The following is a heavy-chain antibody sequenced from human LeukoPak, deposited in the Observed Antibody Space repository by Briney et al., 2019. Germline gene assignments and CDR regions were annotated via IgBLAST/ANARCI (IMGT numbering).Heavy chain of an antibody. CDR3: ARQRKSSGWPLYAFDI. CDR2: IYYSGST. V-gene: IGHV4-59*08. J-gene: IGHJ3*02. CDR1: GGSISSYY. D-gene: IGHD6-19*01. Sequence: SETLSLTCTVSGGSISSYYWSWIRQPPGKGLEWIGYIYYSGSTNYNPSLKSRVTISVDTSKNQFSLKLSSVTAADTAVYYCARQRKSSGWPLYAFDIWGQGTMVTVSS.